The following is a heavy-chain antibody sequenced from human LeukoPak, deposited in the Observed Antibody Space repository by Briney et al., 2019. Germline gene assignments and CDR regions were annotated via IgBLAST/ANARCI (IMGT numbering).Heavy chain of an antibody. CDR3: AKEKLPSGYSFLTDY. CDR2: ISYDGPNK. V-gene: IGHV3-30*18. J-gene: IGHJ4*02. Sequence: PGGSLRLSCAASGFTFNSYGMHWVRQAPGKGLEWVAVISYDGPNKYYADSVKGRFTISRDDSKSTLYLQMNSLRPEDTAVYYCAKEKLPSGYSFLTDYWGQGTLDTVSS. CDR1: GFTFNSYG. D-gene: IGHD5-18*01.